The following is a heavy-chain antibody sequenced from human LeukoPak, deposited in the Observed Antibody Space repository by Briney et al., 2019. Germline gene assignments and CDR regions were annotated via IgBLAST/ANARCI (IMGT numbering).Heavy chain of an antibody. CDR3: TTGWREYCSTTRFPCVGD. CDR2: IKSKIDGGTT. D-gene: IGHD2-2*01. CDR1: GFTFSNAW. V-gene: IGHV3-15*01. Sequence: TLSPSRAHSGFTFSNAWMGGGRQAPGKGLEWVGRIKSKIDGGTTDCAAPVKGRVTISRDDSKNTLYLQVNSLKTEDTAVYYCTTGWREYCSTTRFPCVGDWGEGTLVTVSS. J-gene: IGHJ4*02.